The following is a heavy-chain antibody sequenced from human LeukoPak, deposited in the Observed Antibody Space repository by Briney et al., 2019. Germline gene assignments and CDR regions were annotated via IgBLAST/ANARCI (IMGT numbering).Heavy chain of an antibody. Sequence: SSETLSLTCAVYGGSFSGYYWSWIRQPPGKGLEWIGYIYYSGSTNYNPSLKSRVTISVDTSKNQFSLKLSSVTAADTAVYYCAREGLVRGDPYFDYWGQGTLVTVSS. J-gene: IGHJ4*02. CDR3: AREGLVRGDPYFDY. CDR1: GGSFSGYY. V-gene: IGHV4-59*01. D-gene: IGHD3-10*01. CDR2: IYYSGST.